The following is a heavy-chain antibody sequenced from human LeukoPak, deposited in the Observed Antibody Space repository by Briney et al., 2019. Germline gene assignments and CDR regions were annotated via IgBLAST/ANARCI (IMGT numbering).Heavy chain of an antibody. CDR3: AREREGYDSSGYFEN. Sequence: ASVKVSCKASGYTFTSDGISWVRQAPGQGLEWMGWISAYNGNTNYAQKLQGRVTMTTDTSTSTAYMELRSLRSDDTAVYYCAREREGYDSSGYFENWGQGTLVTVSS. CDR1: GYTFTSDG. J-gene: IGHJ4*02. CDR2: ISAYNGNT. V-gene: IGHV1-18*01. D-gene: IGHD3-22*01.